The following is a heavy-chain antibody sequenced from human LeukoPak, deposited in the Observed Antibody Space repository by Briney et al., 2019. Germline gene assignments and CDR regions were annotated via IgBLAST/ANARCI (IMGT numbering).Heavy chain of an antibody. J-gene: IGHJ3*02. CDR3: ARVLESLDAFDI. V-gene: IGHV4-4*02. CDR2: ISHSGST. CDR1: GGSISSRNW. D-gene: IGHD3-3*01. Sequence: SETLSLTCAVSGGSISSRNWWTWVRQPPGKGLEWIGEISHSGSTNYNPSLESRVTVSVDNSKNQFSLKLSSVTAADTAVYYCARVLESLDAFDIWGQGTMVTVSS.